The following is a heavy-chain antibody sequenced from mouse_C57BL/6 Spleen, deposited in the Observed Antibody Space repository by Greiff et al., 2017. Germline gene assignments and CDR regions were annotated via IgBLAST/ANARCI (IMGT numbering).Heavy chain of an antibody. CDR2: IDPETGGT. CDR3: TRPDSSGYVGAMDY. CDR1: GYTFTDYE. J-gene: IGHJ4*01. V-gene: IGHV1-15*01. D-gene: IGHD3-2*02. Sequence: QVQLKQSGAELVRPGASVTLSCKASGYTFTDYEMHWVKQTPVHGLEWIGAIDPETGGTAYNQKFKGKAILTADKTSSTAYMELSSLTSEDSAVYYCTRPDSSGYVGAMDYWGQGTSVTVAS.